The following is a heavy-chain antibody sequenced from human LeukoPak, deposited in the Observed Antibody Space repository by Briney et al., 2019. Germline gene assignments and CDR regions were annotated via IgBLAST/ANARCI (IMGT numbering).Heavy chain of an antibody. J-gene: IGHJ4*02. CDR3: AKARMVYDY. CDR2: ISDSGGKT. CDR1: RFTFSSYA. D-gene: IGHD3-10*01. Sequence: GGSLRLSCAASRFTFSSYAMSWVRRAPGKGLEWVSAISDSGGKTYYADSVKGRFTISRDNSKNTLYLQLNSLRAEDTAVYYCAKARMVYDYWGQGTLVTVSS. V-gene: IGHV3-23*01.